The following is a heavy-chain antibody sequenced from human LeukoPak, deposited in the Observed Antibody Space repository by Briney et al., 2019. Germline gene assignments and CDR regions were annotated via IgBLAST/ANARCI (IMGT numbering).Heavy chain of an antibody. V-gene: IGHV3-30-3*01. CDR2: ISYDGSNK. CDR3: ARDLDRGYCSGGSCYSFGY. CDR1: GFTSSAYA. J-gene: IGHJ4*02. Sequence: GGSLRLSCATSGFTSSAYAMHWVRQAPGKGLEWVAVISYDGSNKYYADSVKGRFTISRDNSKNTLYLQMNSLRAEDTAVYYCARDLDRGYCSGGSCYSFGYWGQGTLVTVSS. D-gene: IGHD2-15*01.